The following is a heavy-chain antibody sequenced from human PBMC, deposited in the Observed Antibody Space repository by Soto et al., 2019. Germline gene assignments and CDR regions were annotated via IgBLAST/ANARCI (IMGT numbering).Heavy chain of an antibody. D-gene: IGHD6-6*01. CDR1: GFTLGGYA. CDR2: ISSNGVCT. CDR3: ARRARPDFYYMDV. Sequence: EVQLAESGGGLAQRGGSLRLSCAASGFTLGGYAMDWVRQAPGKGLEYGSGISSNGVCTYYANSVQGRFTISRDNSKNTVYLQMGSLRPEDMAVYYCARRARPDFYYMDVWGKGTTVTVSS. J-gene: IGHJ6*03. V-gene: IGHV3-64*01.